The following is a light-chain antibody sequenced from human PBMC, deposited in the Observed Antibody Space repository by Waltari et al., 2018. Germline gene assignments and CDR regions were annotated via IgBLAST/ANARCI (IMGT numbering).Light chain of an antibody. CDR3: QQYNDWPHT. CDR1: QRVGSN. V-gene: IGKV3-15*01. CDR2: GAS. J-gene: IGKJ3*01. Sequence: ETLMTQSPATLSVSPGNRATLSCRASQRVGSNLAWYQQRPGQPPRRLIYGASTRATVVPARFSGSGSGTELTLTISSLQSEDFGIYYCQQYNDWPHTFGPGTKVDIK.